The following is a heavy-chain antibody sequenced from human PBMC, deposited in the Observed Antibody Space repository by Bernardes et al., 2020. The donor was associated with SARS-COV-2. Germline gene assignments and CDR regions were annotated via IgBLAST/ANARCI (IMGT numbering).Heavy chain of an antibody. D-gene: IGHD3-3*01. J-gene: IGHJ6*02. CDR1: GYTLTALS. CDR3: ATDPGFLDYYYGMDV. Sequence: ASVKVSCKVSGYTLTALSMHWVRQAPGKGLEWMGGFDPEDGETIYAQKFQGRVTMTEDTSTDTAYMELSSLRSEDTAVYYCATDPGFLDYYYGMDVWGQGTTVTVSS. CDR2: FDPEDGET. V-gene: IGHV1-24*01.